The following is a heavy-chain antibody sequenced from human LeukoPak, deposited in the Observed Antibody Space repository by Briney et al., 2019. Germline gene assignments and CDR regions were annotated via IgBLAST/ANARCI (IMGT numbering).Heavy chain of an antibody. J-gene: IGHJ4*02. CDR1: GGSISSYY. Sequence: SETLSLTCTVSGGSISSYYWSWIRQPPGKGLEWIAYIYYSGSTNYNPSLKSRVTISVDKSKNQFSLKLSSVTAADTAVYYCARSYKGFDYWGQGTLVTVSS. V-gene: IGHV4-59*12. D-gene: IGHD1-1*01. CDR2: IYYSGST. CDR3: ARSYKGFDY.